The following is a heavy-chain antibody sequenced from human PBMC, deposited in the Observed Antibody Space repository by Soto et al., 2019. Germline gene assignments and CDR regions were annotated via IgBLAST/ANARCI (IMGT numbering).Heavy chain of an antibody. CDR1: GYTFTSYG. D-gene: IGHD3-22*01. V-gene: IGHV1-18*04. Sequence: ASVKVSCKASGYTFTSYGISWLRQAPGQGLEWMGWISAYNGNTNYAQKLQGRVTMTTDTSTSTAYMELRSLRSDDTAVYYCARVLDYYDSSGYYYVSRFYYWGQGTLVTV. CDR2: ISAYNGNT. CDR3: ARVLDYYDSSGYYYVSRFYY. J-gene: IGHJ4*02.